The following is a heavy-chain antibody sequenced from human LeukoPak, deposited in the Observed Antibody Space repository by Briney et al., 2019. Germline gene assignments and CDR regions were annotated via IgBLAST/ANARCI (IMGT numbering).Heavy chain of an antibody. CDR3: ARGRMYSSSSYFDY. V-gene: IGHV1-18*01. Sequence: LWASVKVSCKASGYTFTSYGISWVRQAPGQGLEWMGWISAYNGNTNYAQKLQGRVTVTTDTSKSTAYMELSRLRSDDTAVYYCARGRMYSSSSYFDYWGQGTLVTVSS. D-gene: IGHD6-6*01. CDR1: GYTFTSYG. CDR2: ISAYNGNT. J-gene: IGHJ4*02.